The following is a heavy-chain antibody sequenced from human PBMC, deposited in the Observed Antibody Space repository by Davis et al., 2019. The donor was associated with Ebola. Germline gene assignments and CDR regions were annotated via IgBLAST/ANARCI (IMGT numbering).Heavy chain of an antibody. J-gene: IGHJ1*01. CDR1: GFTFSDYY. CDR2: ISGSGGTI. D-gene: IGHD3-22*01. V-gene: IGHV3-11*01. CDR3: ARDTRPPYYDSSGYYL. Sequence: GGSLRLSCAASGFTFSDYYMSWIRQAPGKGPEWVSSISGSGGTIYYADSVKGRFTISRDNAKNSLYLQMNSLRAEDTAVYYCARDTRPPYYDSSGYYLWGQGTLVTVSS.